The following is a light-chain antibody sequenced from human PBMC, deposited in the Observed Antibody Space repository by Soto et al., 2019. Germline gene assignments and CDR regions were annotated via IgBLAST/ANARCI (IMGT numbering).Light chain of an antibody. CDR3: QQYGRSPLT. CDR2: GAS. CDR1: QSVSSNY. J-gene: IGKJ4*01. Sequence: EIVLTQSPGTLSLSPGERATLFCRASQSVSSNYLAWYQQKPGQAPRLLIYGASSRATGIPDRFSGSGSGTDFTLTISRLEPEDFAVYYCQQYGRSPLTFGGGTKVEIK. V-gene: IGKV3-20*01.